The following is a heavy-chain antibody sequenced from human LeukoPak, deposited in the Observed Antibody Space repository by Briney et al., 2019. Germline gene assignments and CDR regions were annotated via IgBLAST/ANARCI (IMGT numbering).Heavy chain of an antibody. CDR1: GYTFTGYY. V-gene: IGHV1-2*04. J-gene: IGHJ5*02. D-gene: IGHD2-15*01. Sequence: ASVKVSCKASGYTFTGYYMHWVRQAPGQGLEWMGWINPNSGGTNYAQKFQGWVTMTRDTSISTAYMELSRPRSDDTAVYYCARGVRLGTPGLFWFDPWGQGALVTVSS. CDR3: ARGVRLGTPGLFWFDP. CDR2: INPNSGGT.